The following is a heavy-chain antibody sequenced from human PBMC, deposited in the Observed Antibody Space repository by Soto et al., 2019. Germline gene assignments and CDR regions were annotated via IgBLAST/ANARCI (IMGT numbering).Heavy chain of an antibody. CDR1: GFIFENFG. CDR2: ISGSGFKK. V-gene: IGHV3-23*01. CDR3: AKNQGVELVPLATVDWFDP. J-gene: IGHJ5*02. Sequence: PGGSLRLSCAASGFIFENFGMSWVRQAPGKGLEWISSISGSGFKKYYADSVKGRFTISRDSSKSTVYLGLNNLSAEDTAVYHCAKNQGVELVPLATVDWFDPWGQGALVTVSS. D-gene: IGHD1-26*01.